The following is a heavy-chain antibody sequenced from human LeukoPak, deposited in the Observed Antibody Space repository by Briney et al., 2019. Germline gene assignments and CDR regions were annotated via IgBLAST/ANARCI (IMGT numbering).Heavy chain of an antibody. CDR1: GFTFSSYP. CDR2: ISSSSTYT. CDR3: ARQAAFDM. Sequence: GGSLRLSCAASGFTFSSYPMNWVRQAPGKGLEWVSSISSSSTYTFYADSVKGRFTISRDNAKNSLYLQMNSLRAEDTAVYYCARQAAFDMWGQGTMVTVSS. V-gene: IGHV3-21*06. J-gene: IGHJ3*02.